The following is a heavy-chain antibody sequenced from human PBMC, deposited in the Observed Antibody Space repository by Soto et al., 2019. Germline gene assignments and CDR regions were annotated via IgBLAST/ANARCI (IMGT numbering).Heavy chain of an antibody. V-gene: IGHV1-18*01. CDR3: ARSLTGYCSGGSCYSSVYYFDY. CDR1: GYTFTSYG. Sequence: QVPLVQSGAEVKKPGASVKVSCKASGYTFTSYGISWVRQAPGQGLEWMGWISAYNGNTNYAQKLQGRVTMTTDTSTSTAYMELRSLRSDDTAVYYCARSLTGYCSGGSCYSSVYYFDYWGQGTLVTVSS. CDR2: ISAYNGNT. D-gene: IGHD2-15*01. J-gene: IGHJ4*02.